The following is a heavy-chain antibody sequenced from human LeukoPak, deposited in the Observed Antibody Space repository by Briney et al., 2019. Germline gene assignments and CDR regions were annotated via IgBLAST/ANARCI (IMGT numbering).Heavy chain of an antibody. Sequence: ASVKVSCKASGYTFTSYGISWVRQAPGQGLEWMGWISAYNGNTNYAQKLQGRVTMTTDTSTSTAYMELRSLRSDDTAVYYCARGGSGSYYNVRPYYYYMDVWGKGTTVTVSS. D-gene: IGHD3-10*01. CDR2: ISAYNGNT. CDR3: ARGGSGSYYNVRPYYYYMDV. V-gene: IGHV1-18*01. CDR1: GYTFTSYG. J-gene: IGHJ6*03.